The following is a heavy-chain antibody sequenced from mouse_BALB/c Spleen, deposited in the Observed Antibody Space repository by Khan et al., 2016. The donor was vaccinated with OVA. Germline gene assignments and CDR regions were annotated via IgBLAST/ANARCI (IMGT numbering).Heavy chain of an antibody. V-gene: IGHV9-3-1*01. Sequence: QIQLVQSGPELKKPGETVKISCKASGYTFTNYGMNWVKQAPGKGLKWMGWINTHTGEPTYADDFKGRFAFSLETSANTAHLQINNLKNEDTATYFCARSASYRYFDVWGAGTTVTVSS. CDR2: INTHTGEP. CDR3: ARSASYRYFDV. CDR1: GYTFTNYG. D-gene: IGHD6-1*01. J-gene: IGHJ1*01.